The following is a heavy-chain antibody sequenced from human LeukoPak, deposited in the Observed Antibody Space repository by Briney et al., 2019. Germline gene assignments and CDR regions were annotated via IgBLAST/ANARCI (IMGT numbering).Heavy chain of an antibody. CDR1: GFSLSSYA. J-gene: IGHJ4*02. V-gene: IGHV3-23*01. Sequence: GGSLRLSCTVSGFSLSSYAMSWVRRAPGKGLEWVSATSSSDDGKYYADSVRGRFTISRDNSRNTMYLQMNSLRAEDTAFYYCARDDYGSGSWNDYWGQGTLVTVSS. D-gene: IGHD3-10*01. CDR3: ARDDYGSGSWNDY. CDR2: TSSSDDGK.